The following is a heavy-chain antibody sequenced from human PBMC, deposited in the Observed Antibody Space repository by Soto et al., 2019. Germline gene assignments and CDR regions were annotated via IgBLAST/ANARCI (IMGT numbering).Heavy chain of an antibody. CDR1: GYTFTSYD. CDR2: MNPNSGNT. CDR3: ARAHYYDSSSYYPNFDY. Sequence: QVQLVQSGAEVKKPGASVKVSCKASGYTFTSYDINWVRQATGQGLEWMGWMNPNSGNTGYAQKFQGRVTMTRNTSIMYAYTVLRRLKSESTAVYSFARAHYYDSSSYYPNFDYWGQGTLVTVSS. V-gene: IGHV1-8*01. J-gene: IGHJ4*02. D-gene: IGHD3-22*01.